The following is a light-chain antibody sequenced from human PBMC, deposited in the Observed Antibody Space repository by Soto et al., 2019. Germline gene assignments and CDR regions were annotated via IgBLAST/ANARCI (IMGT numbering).Light chain of an antibody. CDR1: QGISNS. CDR3: QQHFLFPLK. V-gene: IGKV1-9*01. J-gene: IGKJ1*01. Sequence: IQLTQSPSSMSASVGDRVTITCRASQGISNSVDWYQQKPGKAPKLLMYGASTLQSGVPPRFSGTGSGTYLTLTISSLQPEDFATYYCQQHFLFPLKFGQGTKVEIK. CDR2: GAS.